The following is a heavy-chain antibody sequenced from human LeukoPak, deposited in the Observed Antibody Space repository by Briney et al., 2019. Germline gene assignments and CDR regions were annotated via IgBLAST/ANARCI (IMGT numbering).Heavy chain of an antibody. J-gene: IGHJ4*02. CDR3: ASTHYYDSSGYSYFDY. Sequence: GESLKISCKGSGYSFTSYWIGWVRQMPGKGLEWMGIIYPADSDTRYSPSFQGQVTISADRSISTAYLQWSSLKASDTAMYYCASTHYYDSSGYSYFDYWGQGTLVTVSS. CDR2: IYPADSDT. D-gene: IGHD3-22*01. V-gene: IGHV5-51*01. CDR1: GYSFTSYW.